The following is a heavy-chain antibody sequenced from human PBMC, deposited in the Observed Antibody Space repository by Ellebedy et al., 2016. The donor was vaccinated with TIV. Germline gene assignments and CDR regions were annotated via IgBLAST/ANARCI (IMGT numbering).Heavy chain of an antibody. D-gene: IGHD2-2*02. CDR3: ARGSGAIGAAFDF. J-gene: IGHJ3*01. Sequence: GGSLRLXXAASGFTFTDYWMHWVRQVPGKGPVWVARISGDGRSAGYPDSVRGRFTISRDNAKNTLYLQMNSLRAEDTAVYYCARGSGAIGAAFDFWGLGTMVTVSS. CDR2: ISGDGRSA. V-gene: IGHV3-74*01. CDR1: GFTFTDYW.